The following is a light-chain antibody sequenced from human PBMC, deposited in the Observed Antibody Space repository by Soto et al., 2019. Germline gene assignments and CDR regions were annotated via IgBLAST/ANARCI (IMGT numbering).Light chain of an antibody. Sequence: SYELTRPPSVSVAPGKTARITCGGNNIGSKSVHWYQQKPGQAPVLVIYYDSDRPSGIPERFSGSNSGNTATLTISRVEAGDEADYYCQVWDSSSDRYVVFGGGTKVTVL. J-gene: IGLJ2*01. CDR1: NIGSKS. CDR2: YDS. CDR3: QVWDSSSDRYVV. V-gene: IGLV3-21*04.